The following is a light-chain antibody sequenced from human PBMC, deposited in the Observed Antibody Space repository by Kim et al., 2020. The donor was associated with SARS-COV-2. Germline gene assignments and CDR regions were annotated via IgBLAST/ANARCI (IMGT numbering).Light chain of an antibody. J-gene: IGKJ2*01. CDR2: WAS. Sequence: ATINCKSSQSVLYSSNNKNYLAGYQQKPGQPPKLLIYWASTRESGVPDRYSGSGSGTDFTLTISSLQAEDVEVYYCQQYYSTPPYTFGQGTKLEI. CDR1: QSVLYSSNNKNY. V-gene: IGKV4-1*01. CDR3: QQYYSTPPYT.